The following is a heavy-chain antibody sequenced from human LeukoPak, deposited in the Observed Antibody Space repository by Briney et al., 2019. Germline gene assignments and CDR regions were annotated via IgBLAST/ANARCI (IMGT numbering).Heavy chain of an antibody. V-gene: IGHV3-48*01. Sequence: GGSLRLSCAASGFTFSIYTMNWVRQAPGKGPEWISYISTNSGTIWYADSVKGRFSISRDNAKNSLFLHMNSLRAEDTAVYYCVRDLTIVGVAQVHHWGQGTLVTVSS. D-gene: IGHD1-26*01. J-gene: IGHJ5*02. CDR2: ISTNSGTI. CDR1: GFTFSIYT. CDR3: VRDLTIVGVAQVHH.